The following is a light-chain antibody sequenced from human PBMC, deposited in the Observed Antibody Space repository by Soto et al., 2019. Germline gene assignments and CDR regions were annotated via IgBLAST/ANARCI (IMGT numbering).Light chain of an antibody. CDR2: WAS. CDR3: QQYYSIPRT. Sequence: DIVMTQSPESLAVSLGERATINCKSSQSILYSSNNKSYLAWYQQRPGQSPKLLIYWASTRESGVPDRFSGSGSGADFTLTISSLQAEDVAVYYCQQYYSIPRTFGQGTKVDIK. V-gene: IGKV4-1*01. CDR1: QSILYSSNNKSY. J-gene: IGKJ1*01.